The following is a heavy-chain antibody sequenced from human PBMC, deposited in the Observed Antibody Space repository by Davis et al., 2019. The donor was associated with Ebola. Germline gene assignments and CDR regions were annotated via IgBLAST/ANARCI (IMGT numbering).Heavy chain of an antibody. J-gene: IGHJ5*02. CDR3: TTDNWNYLLGYNWFDP. CDR1: GFTFSNAW. CDR2: IKSKTDGGTT. D-gene: IGHD1-7*01. V-gene: IGHV3-15*01. Sequence: GESLKISCAASGFTFSNAWMSWVRQAPGKGLEWVGRIKSKTDGGTTDYAAPVKGRFTISRDDSKNTLYLQMNSLKTEDTAVYYCTTDNWNYLLGYNWFDPWGQGTLVTVSS.